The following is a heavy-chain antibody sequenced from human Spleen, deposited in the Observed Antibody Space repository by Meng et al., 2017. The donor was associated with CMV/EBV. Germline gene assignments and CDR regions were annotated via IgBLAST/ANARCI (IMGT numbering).Heavy chain of an antibody. CDR3: ARVGRDGYNVEGYYFDY. V-gene: IGHV1-18*01. Sequence: FASYGIAWVRQAPGQGLEWMGWIAGHSGHTNYAQKFQGRVTMTTDTSTNTAYMELNSLTSGDTAVYYCARVGRDGYNVEGYYFDYWGQGALVTVSS. CDR2: IAGHSGHT. D-gene: IGHD5-24*01. J-gene: IGHJ4*02. CDR1: FASYG.